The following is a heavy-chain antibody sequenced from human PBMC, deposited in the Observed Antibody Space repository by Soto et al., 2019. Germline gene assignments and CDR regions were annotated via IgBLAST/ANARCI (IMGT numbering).Heavy chain of an antibody. J-gene: IGHJ1*01. CDR2: ISAYNGNT. D-gene: IGHD6-19*01. CDR3: ARVVYRRGWVEYFLH. CDR1: GYTFTNFG. Sequence: ASGKVCCKASGYTFTNFGISWVRQAPGQGLEWMGWISAYNGNTNYAQNFQGRVTMTTDTSTSTAYMELSSLRSDDTAVYYCARVVYRRGWVEYFLHWGQGTLVTVSS. V-gene: IGHV1-18*01.